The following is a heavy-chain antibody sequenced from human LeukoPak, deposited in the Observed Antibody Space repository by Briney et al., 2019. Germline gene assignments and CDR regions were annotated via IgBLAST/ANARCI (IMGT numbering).Heavy chain of an antibody. CDR2: IYYSGST. V-gene: IGHV4-59*01. D-gene: IGHD3-22*01. CDR1: GGSISSYY. Sequence: SETLSLTCTVSGGSISSYYWSWIRQPPGKGLEWIGYIYYSGSTNYNPSLKSRVTISVDTSKNQFSLKLSSVTAADTAVYYCARVHDSSGYYRGAYFDYWGQGTLVTVSS. CDR3: ARVHDSSGYYRGAYFDY. J-gene: IGHJ4*02.